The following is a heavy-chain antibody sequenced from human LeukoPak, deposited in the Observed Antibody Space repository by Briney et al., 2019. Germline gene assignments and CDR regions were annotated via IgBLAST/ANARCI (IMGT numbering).Heavy chain of an antibody. Sequence: GGSLRLSCAASGFTFSSYAMSWVRQAPGKGLEWVSAISGSGGSTYYADSVKGRFTISRDNSKNTLYLQMNGLRAEDTAVYYCAKGGGDFKYYYYMDVWGKGTTVTVSS. V-gene: IGHV3-23*01. CDR3: AKGGGDFKYYYYMDV. D-gene: IGHD2-21*02. CDR1: GFTFSSYA. J-gene: IGHJ6*03. CDR2: ISGSGGST.